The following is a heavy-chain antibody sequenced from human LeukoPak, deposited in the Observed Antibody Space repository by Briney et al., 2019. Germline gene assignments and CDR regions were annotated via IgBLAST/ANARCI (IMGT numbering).Heavy chain of an antibody. CDR1: GGSFSGYY. D-gene: IGHD6-13*01. J-gene: IGHJ4*02. V-gene: IGHV3-7*01. CDR3: ARGGQRSSSWLS. CDR2: IKQDGSEK. Sequence: ETLSLTCAVYGGSFSGYYWSWVRQAPGKGLEWVANIKQDGSEKYYVDSVKGRFTISRDNAKNSLYLQMNSLRAEDTAVYYCARGGQRSSSWLSWGQGTLVTVSS.